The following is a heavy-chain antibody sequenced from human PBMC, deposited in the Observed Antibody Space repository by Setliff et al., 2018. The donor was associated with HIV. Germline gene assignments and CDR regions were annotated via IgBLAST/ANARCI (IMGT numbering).Heavy chain of an antibody. J-gene: IGHJ4*02. CDR1: GGSFSGYY. D-gene: IGHD3-22*01. CDR2: INHSGST. Sequence: PSETLSLTCAVYGGSFSGYYWSWIRQPPGKGLEWIGEINHSGSTNYNPSLKSRVTMSVDTSKNQFSLKLSSVTAADTAVYYCARDFDSSGYYEYYFDYWGQGTLVTVSS. CDR3: ARDFDSSGYYEYYFDY. V-gene: IGHV4-34*01.